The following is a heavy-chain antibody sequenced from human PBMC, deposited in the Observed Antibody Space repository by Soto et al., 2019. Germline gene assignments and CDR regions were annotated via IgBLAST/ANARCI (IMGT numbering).Heavy chain of an antibody. D-gene: IGHD3-10*01. CDR3: ARADPHYGSGSYYKPFDP. CDR1: GYTFTSYG. Sequence: QVPLVQSGAEVKKPGASVKVSCKASGYTFTSYGISWVRQAPGQGLEWMGWISAYNGNTNYAQKLQGRVTMTTDTSTSTAYMELRSLRSDDTAVYYCARADPHYGSGSYYKPFDPWGQGTLVTVSS. CDR2: ISAYNGNT. J-gene: IGHJ5*02. V-gene: IGHV1-18*01.